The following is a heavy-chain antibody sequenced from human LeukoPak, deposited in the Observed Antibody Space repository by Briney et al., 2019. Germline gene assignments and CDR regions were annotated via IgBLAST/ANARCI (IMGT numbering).Heavy chain of an antibody. Sequence: PSETLSLTCTVSGGSISSSSYYWGWIRQPPGKGLEWIGSIYYSGSTYYNPSLKSRVTISVDTSKNQFSLKLSSVTAADTAAYYCAGYYYDSSGYYSTNKLDYWGQGTLVTVSS. D-gene: IGHD3-22*01. CDR3: AGYYYDSSGYYSTNKLDY. V-gene: IGHV4-39*01. CDR2: IYYSGST. J-gene: IGHJ4*02. CDR1: GGSISSSSYY.